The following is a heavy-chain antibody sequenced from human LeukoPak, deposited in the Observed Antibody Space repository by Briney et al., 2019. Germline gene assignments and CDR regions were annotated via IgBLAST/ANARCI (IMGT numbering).Heavy chain of an antibody. CDR1: GGSFSGYY. V-gene: IGHV4-34*01. CDR3: ARDPASPGGFDY. Sequence: SETLSLTCAVYGGSFSGYYWSWIRQPPGKGLEWIGSIYHSGSTYYNPSLKSRVTISVDTSKNQFSLKLSSVTAADTAVYYCARDPASPGGFDYWGQGTLVTVSS. D-gene: IGHD3-10*01. CDR2: IYHSGST. J-gene: IGHJ4*02.